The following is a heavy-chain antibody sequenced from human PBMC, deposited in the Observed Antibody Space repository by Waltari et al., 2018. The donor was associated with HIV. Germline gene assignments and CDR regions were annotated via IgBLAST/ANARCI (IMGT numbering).Heavy chain of an antibody. CDR2: ISYDGIKK. Sequence: QEQLVESGGGVVQPGDVLRLSCAASGPSFGSNGMPWVRQAPGKGVEWVAAISYDGIKKYYGDSLRGRFIISRDNSKKTLYLQMNTLRPEDTAIYFCAKDSSQVHWFGESLALWGQGTLVIVSS. V-gene: IGHV3-30*18. CDR3: AKDSSQVHWFGESLAL. CDR1: GPSFGSNG. D-gene: IGHD3-10*01. J-gene: IGHJ4*02.